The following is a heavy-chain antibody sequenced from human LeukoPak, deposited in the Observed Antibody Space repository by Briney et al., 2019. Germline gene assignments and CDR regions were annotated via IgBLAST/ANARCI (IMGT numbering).Heavy chain of an antibody. V-gene: IGHV3-74*01. Sequence: PGGSLRLSCAASGFTISGFWMHWVRQVPGEGLVWVARMNSAGTTINCADSVKGRFTISRDNVRNTLHLQMNNLSLEDTAVYFCIREVQVRASASLGLWGRGTLVTVS. D-gene: IGHD1-1*01. CDR2: MNSAGTTI. CDR1: GFTISGFW. CDR3: IREVQVRASASLGL. J-gene: IGHJ4*01.